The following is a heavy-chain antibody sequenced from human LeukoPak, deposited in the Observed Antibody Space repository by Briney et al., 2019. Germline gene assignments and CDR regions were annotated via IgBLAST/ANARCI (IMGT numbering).Heavy chain of an antibody. Sequence: SETLSLTCTASGGSITNYYRSWVRHPPGKGLECSGYIYYSLNTNYNPSLKSRVTISVDSSKNQLSLKVSSVTAADTAVYYCARGDYYGSGSSNDYWGQGTLVTVSS. D-gene: IGHD3-10*01. CDR1: GGSITNYY. CDR2: IYYSLNT. V-gene: IGHV4-59*01. J-gene: IGHJ4*02. CDR3: ARGDYYGSGSSNDY.